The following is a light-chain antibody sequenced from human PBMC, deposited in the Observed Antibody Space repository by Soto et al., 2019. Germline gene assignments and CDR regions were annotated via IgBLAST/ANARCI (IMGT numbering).Light chain of an antibody. CDR1: QSVSSN. CDR2: GAS. Sequence: MTQSPSTLSGSVGDRATLSCRASQSVSSNLAWYQQKPGQAPRLLIYGASTRATGIPARFSGSGSGTEFTLTISRLDPEDFAVYYCQQYGSSPLTFGQGTKVDIK. CDR3: QQYGSSPLT. J-gene: IGKJ1*01. V-gene: IGKV3-15*01.